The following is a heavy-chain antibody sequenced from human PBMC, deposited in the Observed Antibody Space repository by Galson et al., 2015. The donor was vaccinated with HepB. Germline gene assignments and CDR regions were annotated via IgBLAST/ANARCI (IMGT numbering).Heavy chain of an antibody. CDR1: GYTFTGYY. J-gene: IGHJ4*02. CDR2: INPNSGGT. D-gene: IGHD6-19*01. V-gene: IGHV1-2*04. CDR3: ARPAINSSGWYVFDY. Sequence: SVKVSCKASGYTFTGYYMHWVRQAPGQGLEWMGWINPNSGGTNYAQKFQGWVTMTRDTSISTAYMELSRLRSDDTAVYYCARPAINSSGWYVFDYWGRGTLVTVSS.